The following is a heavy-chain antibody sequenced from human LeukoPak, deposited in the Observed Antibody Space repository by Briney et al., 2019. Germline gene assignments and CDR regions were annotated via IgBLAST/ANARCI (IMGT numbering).Heavy chain of an antibody. D-gene: IGHD1-26*01. CDR3: ARAGAHYYYYYYMDV. V-gene: IGHV4-4*07. Sequence: PSETLSLTCTVSGGSISSYYWSWIRQPAGKGLEWIGRIYTSGSTNYNPSRKSRVTMSVDTSKNQFSLKLSSVTAADTAVYYCARAGAHYYYYYYMDVWGKGTTVTVSS. CDR1: GGSISSYY. CDR2: IYTSGST. J-gene: IGHJ6*03.